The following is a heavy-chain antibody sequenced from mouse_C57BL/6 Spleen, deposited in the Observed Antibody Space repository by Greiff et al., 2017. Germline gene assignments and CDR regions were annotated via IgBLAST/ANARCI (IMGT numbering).Heavy chain of an antibody. CDR1: GYSITSGYF. Sequence: EVQVVESGPGLVKPSQSLSLTCSVTGYSITSGYFWNWIRQFPGNKLEWMGYISYDGSNNYNPSLKNRISITRDTSKNQFFLKLNSVTTEDTATYCWARDDGYPGGYFDGWGTGTTVTVSS. V-gene: IGHV3-6*01. D-gene: IGHD2-3*01. CDR3: ARDDGYPGGYFDG. CDR2: ISYDGSN. J-gene: IGHJ1*03.